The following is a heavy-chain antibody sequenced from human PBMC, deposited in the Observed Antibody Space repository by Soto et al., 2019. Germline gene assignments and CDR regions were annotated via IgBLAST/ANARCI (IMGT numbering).Heavy chain of an antibody. CDR3: VQSRCGGDCLEIYSSHAYNGLDV. V-gene: IGHV2-5*02. CDR1: GLSLRTTGVG. Sequence: QVTLKESGPTLVKPTQTLTLTCTVSGLSLRTTGVGVGWVRQPPGKALEWLALLYWDDDQRYSPSLRSRLTIAKAISEKQVVLTMTNMDTVDTATYYCVQSRCGGDCLEIYSSHAYNGLDVWGQGTTVTVSS. J-gene: IGHJ6*02. CDR2: LYWDDDQ. D-gene: IGHD2-21*02.